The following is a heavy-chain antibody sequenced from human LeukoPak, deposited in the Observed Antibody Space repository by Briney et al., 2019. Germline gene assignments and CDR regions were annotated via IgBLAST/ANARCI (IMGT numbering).Heavy chain of an antibody. J-gene: IGHJ5*02. CDR3: ARDQMGFDP. CDR1: GDSFSSYSAA. Sequence: SQTLSLTCAISGDSFSSYSAAWNWIRQSPWRGLEWLGRTYYRSKLYHDYALSVKSRITINPDTSENQFSLLLTSVTPEDTAIYYCARDQMGFDPWGQGILVTVSS. CDR2: TYYRSKLYH. V-gene: IGHV6-1*01.